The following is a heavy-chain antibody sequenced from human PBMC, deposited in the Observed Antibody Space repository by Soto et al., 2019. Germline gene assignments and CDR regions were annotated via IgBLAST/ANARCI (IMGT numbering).Heavy chain of an antibody. J-gene: IGHJ6*02. CDR2: ISGYGSRT. V-gene: IGHV3-74*01. Sequence: EVQVVESGGDSVQPGGSLRLSCSTSGFTFSSYWMHWVSQAPGKGLVWVSRISGYGSRTYYADSVQGRFTISRDNAKNTLYLQMSSLRAEDTAVYYCARGLSGYYGMDVWGQGTTVSVFS. CDR1: GFTFSSYW. CDR3: ARGLSGYYGMDV. D-gene: IGHD1-26*01.